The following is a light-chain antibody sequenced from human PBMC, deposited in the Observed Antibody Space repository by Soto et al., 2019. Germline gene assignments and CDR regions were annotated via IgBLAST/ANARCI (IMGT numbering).Light chain of an antibody. CDR2: DSN. CDR3: QSYGTSLSGLYV. CDR1: SSNIGAGQD. V-gene: IGLV1-40*01. Sequence: QSVLTQPPSVSGAPGQRVTISCTGTSSNIGAGQDVHWYRQLPGAAPKFLISDSNNRASGVPDRFSVSKSGASAPLAITGLRAEDEGDYFCQSYGTSLSGLYVFGTGTKV. J-gene: IGLJ1*01.